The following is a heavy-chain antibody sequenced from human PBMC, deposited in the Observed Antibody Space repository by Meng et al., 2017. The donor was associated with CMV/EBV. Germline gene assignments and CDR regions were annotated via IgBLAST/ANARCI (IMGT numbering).Heavy chain of an antibody. J-gene: IGHJ6*02. D-gene: IGHD1-1*01. CDR3: AGLPQLGHYYYGMDV. Sequence: SETLSLTCTVSGDSISRKYWSWIRQPPGQGLEWIGHIYYSGATNYNPSLKSRVTISVDTSENQFSLKLTSVTAADTAVYYCAGLPQLGHYYYGMDVWGQGTTVTVSS. CDR1: GDSISRKY. CDR2: IYYSGAT. V-gene: IGHV4-59*01.